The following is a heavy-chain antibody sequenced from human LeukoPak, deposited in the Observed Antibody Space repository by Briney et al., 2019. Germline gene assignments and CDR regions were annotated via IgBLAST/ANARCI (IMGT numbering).Heavy chain of an antibody. J-gene: IGHJ4*02. V-gene: IGHV3-30*01. CDR1: GFTFSSYA. CDR2: ISYDGSNK. CDR3: AKDRYSGYDSGLDY. D-gene: IGHD5-12*01. Sequence: GGSLRLSCAASGFTFSSYAMHWVRQAPGKGLEWVAVISYDGSNKYYADSVKGRFTISRDNSKNTLYLQMNSLRAEDTAVYYCAKDRYSGYDSGLDYWGQGTLVTVSS.